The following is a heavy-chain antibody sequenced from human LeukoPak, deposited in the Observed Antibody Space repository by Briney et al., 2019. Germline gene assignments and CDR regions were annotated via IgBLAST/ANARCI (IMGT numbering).Heavy chain of an antibody. J-gene: IGHJ6*02. D-gene: IGHD6-19*01. CDR3: ARDTGWLQYYYYGMDV. Sequence: ASVKVSCKASGYTFTSYDINWVRQATGQGLEWMGWMNPNSGGTNYAQKFQGRVTMTRDTSISTAYMELSRLRSDDTAVYYCARDTGWLQYYYYGMDVWGQGTTVTVSS. V-gene: IGHV1-2*02. CDR1: GYTFTSYD. CDR2: MNPNSGGT.